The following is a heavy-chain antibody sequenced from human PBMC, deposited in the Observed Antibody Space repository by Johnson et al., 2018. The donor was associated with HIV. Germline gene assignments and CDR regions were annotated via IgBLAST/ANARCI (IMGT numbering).Heavy chain of an antibody. Sequence: MQLVESGGGLVQPGGSLRLSCVASGFTFRSYWMTWVRQAPGKGLEWVANIKQDGSNKYYADSVKGRFTISRDNSKNTLYLQMNSLRAEDTAVYYCAPAGPDAFDIWGQGTMVTVSS. J-gene: IGHJ3*02. CDR1: GFTFRSYW. V-gene: IGHV3-7*02. CDR3: APAGPDAFDI. D-gene: IGHD6-13*01. CDR2: IKQDGSNK.